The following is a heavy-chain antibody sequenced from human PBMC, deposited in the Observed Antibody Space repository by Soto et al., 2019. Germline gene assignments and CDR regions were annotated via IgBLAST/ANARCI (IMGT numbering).Heavy chain of an antibody. J-gene: IGHJ6*02. Sequence: PGGSLRLSCAASGFTFSSYGMHWVRQAPGKGLEWVAVIWYDGSNKYYADSVKGRFTISRDNSKNTLYLQMNSLRAEDTAVYYCAKGDGFGYSSSWFNPYYYYGMDVWGQGTTVTVSS. CDR3: AKGDGFGYSSSWFNPYYYYGMDV. CDR2: IWYDGSNK. CDR1: GFTFSSYG. D-gene: IGHD6-13*01. V-gene: IGHV3-30*02.